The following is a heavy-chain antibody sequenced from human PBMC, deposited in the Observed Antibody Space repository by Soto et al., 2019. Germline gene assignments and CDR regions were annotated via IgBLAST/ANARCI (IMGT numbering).Heavy chain of an antibody. Sequence: ASVKVSCKASGYTFTSYGISWVRQAPGQGLEWMGWIRAYNGNTNYAQKLQGRVTKTTKTSTSTAYMELRSLRSDDTAVYYCARRNVVVVAATPSGWFDPWGQGTLVTVSS. CDR1: GYTFTSYG. J-gene: IGHJ5*02. D-gene: IGHD2-15*01. V-gene: IGHV1-18*01. CDR3: ARRNVVVVAATPSGWFDP. CDR2: IRAYNGNT.